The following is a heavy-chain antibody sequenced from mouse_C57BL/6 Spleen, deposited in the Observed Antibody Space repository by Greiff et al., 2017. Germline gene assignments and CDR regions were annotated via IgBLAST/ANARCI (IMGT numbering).Heavy chain of an antibody. Sequence: VKLQESGPELVKPGASVKISCKASGYAFSSSWMNWVKQRPGKGLEWIGRIYPGDGDTNYNGKFKGKATLTADKSSSTAYMQLSSLTSEDSAVYFCASTIVTTCDYWGQGTTLTVSS. V-gene: IGHV1-82*01. CDR3: ASTIVTTCDY. CDR2: IYPGDGDT. D-gene: IGHD2-5*01. J-gene: IGHJ2*01. CDR1: GYAFSSSW.